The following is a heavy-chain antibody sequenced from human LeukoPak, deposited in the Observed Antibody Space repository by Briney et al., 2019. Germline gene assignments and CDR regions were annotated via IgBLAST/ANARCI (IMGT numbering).Heavy chain of an antibody. J-gene: IGHJ4*02. V-gene: IGHV4-30-4*01. CDR1: GGSINSSSYY. Sequence: SETLSLTCTVSGGSINSSSYYWSWIRQPPGKGLEWIGYIYYSGSTYYNPSLKSRVTISVDTSKNRFSLKLSSVTAADTAVYYCARDLLNEGNHLDYWGQGTLVTVSS. D-gene: IGHD4-23*01. CDR2: IYYSGST. CDR3: ARDLLNEGNHLDY.